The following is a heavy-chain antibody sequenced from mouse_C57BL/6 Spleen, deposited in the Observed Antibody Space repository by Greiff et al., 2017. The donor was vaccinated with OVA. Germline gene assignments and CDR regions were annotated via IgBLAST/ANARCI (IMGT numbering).Heavy chain of an antibody. CDR3: ARGTHTAY. V-gene: IGHV5-4*03. J-gene: IGHJ3*01. CDR2: ISDGGSYT. CDR1: GFTFSSYA. Sequence: EVKVVESGGGLVKPGGSLKLSCAASGFTFSSYAMSWVRQTPEKRLEWVATISDGGSYTYYPDNVKGRFTISRDNAKNNLYLQMSHLKSEDTAMYYCARGTHTAYWGQGTLVTVSA.